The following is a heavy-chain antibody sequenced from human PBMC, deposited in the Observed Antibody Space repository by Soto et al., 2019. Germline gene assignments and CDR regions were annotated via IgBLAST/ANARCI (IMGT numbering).Heavy chain of an antibody. Sequence: QITLKESGPTLVRPTQTLTLTCTFSGFSLSTSGLGVGWIRQPPGTALEWLALIYWNDDKRYSPSLKARPTITKDTSKNQVVLTMTNMDPVDTATYYCAHRPSGWYLFDYWGQGTLVTVSS. V-gene: IGHV2-5*01. CDR2: IYWNDDK. CDR1: GFSLSTSGLG. CDR3: AHRPSGWYLFDY. J-gene: IGHJ4*02. D-gene: IGHD6-19*01.